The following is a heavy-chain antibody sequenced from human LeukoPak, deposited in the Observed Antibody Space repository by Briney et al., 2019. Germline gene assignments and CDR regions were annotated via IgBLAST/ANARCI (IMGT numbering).Heavy chain of an antibody. J-gene: IGHJ4*02. CDR3: ARVKDIVATISLDY. CDR1: GGSFSGYY. V-gene: IGHV4-34*01. CDR2: INHSGST. Sequence: SETLSLTCAVYGGSFSGYYWSWIRQPPGKGLEWIGEINHSGSTNYNPSLKSRVTISVDTSKNQFSLKLSSVTAADTAVYYCARVKDIVATISLDYWGQGTLVTVSS. D-gene: IGHD5-12*01.